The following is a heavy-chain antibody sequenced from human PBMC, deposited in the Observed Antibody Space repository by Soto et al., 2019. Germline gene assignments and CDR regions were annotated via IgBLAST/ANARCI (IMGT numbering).Heavy chain of an antibody. CDR1: GYTFTSYY. J-gene: IGHJ5*02. V-gene: IGHV1-46*01. Sequence: ASVKVSCKASGYTFTSYYMHWVRQAPGQGLEWMGIINPSGGSTSYAQKFQGRVTMTRDTSTSTVYMELSSLRSEDTAVYYCARDLGSGTTFTWFDPWGQGTLVTVSS. CDR3: ARDLGSGTTFTWFDP. D-gene: IGHD1-7*01. CDR2: INPSGGST.